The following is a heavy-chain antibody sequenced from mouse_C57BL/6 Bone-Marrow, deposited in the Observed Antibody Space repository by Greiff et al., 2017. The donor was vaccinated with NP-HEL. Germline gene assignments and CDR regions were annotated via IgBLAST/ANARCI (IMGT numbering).Heavy chain of an antibody. J-gene: IGHJ4*01. Sequence: VQLQQSGPELVKPGASVKISCKASGYTFTDYYMNWVKQSHGKSLEWIGDINPNNGGTSYNQKFKCKATLTVDKSSSTAYMELRSLTSEDSAVYYCAIGGYDYYAMDDWGQGTSVTVSS. CDR1: GYTFTDYY. CDR3: AIGGYDYYAMDD. V-gene: IGHV1-26*01. CDR2: INPNNGGT. D-gene: IGHD2-2*01.